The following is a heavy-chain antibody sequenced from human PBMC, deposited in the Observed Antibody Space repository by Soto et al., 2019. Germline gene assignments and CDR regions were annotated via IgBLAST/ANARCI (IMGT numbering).Heavy chain of an antibody. CDR2: ISDSGST. CDR1: DSSISSYY. CDR3: ARRGYMDV. Sequence: SNTPSLTFTVSDSSISSYYWSWIRQPPGKGLEWIGFISDSGSTSYNPSLKSRVTISVDTSKNQFSLKLSSMTAADTAVYYCARRGYMDVWGKGTTVTVSS. J-gene: IGHJ6*03. V-gene: IGHV4-59*08.